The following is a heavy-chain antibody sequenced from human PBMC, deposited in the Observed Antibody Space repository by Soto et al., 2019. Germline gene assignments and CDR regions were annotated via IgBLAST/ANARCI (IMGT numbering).Heavy chain of an antibody. CDR1: GYTFNSYG. D-gene: IGHD1-1*01. V-gene: IGHV1-18*01. CDR3: ARGRYVDY. J-gene: IGHJ4*02. CDR2: ISAHNGNT. Sequence: QVHLVQSGAEVKKPGASVKVSCKASGYTFNSYGITWVRQAPGQGLEWMGWISAHNGNTDYAQKLQGRVIVTRDTSTSTAYMELRSLRSDDTAVYYCARGRYVDYWGQGALVTVSS.